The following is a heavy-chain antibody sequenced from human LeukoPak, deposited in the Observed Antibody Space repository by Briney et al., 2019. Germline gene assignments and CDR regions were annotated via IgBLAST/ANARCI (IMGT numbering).Heavy chain of an antibody. Sequence: GGSLRLSCAASGFTFSSYAMSWVRQAPGKGLEWVSAISGSGGSTYYADSVKGRFTISRDNSKNTLYLQMNSLRAEDTAVYYCAKWIVATIRGESYYYYGMDVWGQGTTVTVSS. D-gene: IGHD5-12*01. CDR3: AKWIVATIRGESYYYYGMDV. V-gene: IGHV3-23*01. CDR2: ISGSGGST. J-gene: IGHJ6*02. CDR1: GFTFSSYA.